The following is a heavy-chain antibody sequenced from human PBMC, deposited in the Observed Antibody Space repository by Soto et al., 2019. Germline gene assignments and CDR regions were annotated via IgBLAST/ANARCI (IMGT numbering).Heavy chain of an antibody. CDR1: GFTFSSYV. D-gene: IGHD3-22*01. CDR2: ISNDGNSQ. V-gene: IGHV3-30-3*01. J-gene: IGHJ1*01. Sequence: QVQLVESGGGVVQPGRSLRLSCAASGFTFSSYVMHWVRQGPGGGLEWVAGISNDGNSQHYSDSVKDRLTISRDNSKNTVDLHMNSLRDEDTAVYYCAREDGSSGRAGTFHPWGQGTLVTVSS. CDR3: AREDGSSGRAGTFHP.